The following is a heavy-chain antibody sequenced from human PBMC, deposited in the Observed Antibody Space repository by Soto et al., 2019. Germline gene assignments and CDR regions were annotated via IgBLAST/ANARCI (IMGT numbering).Heavy chain of an antibody. CDR3: ASEGAISAAGSGYWFDP. Sequence: QVQLVQSGAEVKKPGSSVKVSCKASGGTFSSYAISWVRQAPGQGLEWMGGIIPIFGTANYAQKLQGRVTITADKSTSTAYMELSSLRSEETAGYYCASEGAISAAGSGYWFDPWGQGTLVPVSS. J-gene: IGHJ5*02. V-gene: IGHV1-69*06. CDR2: IIPIFGTA. CDR1: GGTFSSYA. D-gene: IGHD6-13*01.